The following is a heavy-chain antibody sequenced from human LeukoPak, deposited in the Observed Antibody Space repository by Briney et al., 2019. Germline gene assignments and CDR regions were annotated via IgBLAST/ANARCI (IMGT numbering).Heavy chain of an antibody. V-gene: IGHV4-34*01. CDR2: INHSGST. Sequence: SETLSLTCAVYGGSFSGYYWSWIRQPPGKGLEWIGEINHSGSTNYNPSLKSRVTISVDTSKNQFSLKLSSVTAADTAVYYCARDYYYYYYMDVWGKGTTVTVSS. CDR1: GGSFSGYY. J-gene: IGHJ6*03. CDR3: ARDYYYYYYMDV.